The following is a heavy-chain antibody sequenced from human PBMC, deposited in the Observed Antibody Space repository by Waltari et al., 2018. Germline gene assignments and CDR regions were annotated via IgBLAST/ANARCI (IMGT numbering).Heavy chain of an antibody. CDR2: IYHSGST. CDR1: GYSISSGYY. CDR3: ARVWAVAGRFDY. D-gene: IGHD6-19*01. V-gene: IGHV4-38-2*01. J-gene: IGHJ4*02. Sequence: QVQLQESGPGLVKPSETLSLTCAVSGYSISSGYYWGWIRQPPGKGLEWIGSIYHSGSTYYNPSLKSRVTISVDTSKNQFSLNLSSVTAADTAVYYCARVWAVAGRFDYWGQGTLVTVSS.